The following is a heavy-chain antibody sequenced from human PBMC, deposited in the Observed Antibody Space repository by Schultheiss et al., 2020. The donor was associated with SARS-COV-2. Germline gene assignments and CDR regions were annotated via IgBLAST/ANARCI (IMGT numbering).Heavy chain of an antibody. CDR2: ISGGGGST. D-gene: IGHD1-26*01. CDR3: AVNIMGVTDFDY. CDR1: GFTFSSYW. J-gene: IGHJ4*02. Sequence: GGSLRLSCAASGFTFSSYWMHWVRQAPGKGLVWVSRISGGGGSTNYADSVKGRFTISRDNAKNTLYLQMNSLRVEDTAVYYCAVNIMGVTDFDYWGQGTLVTVSS. V-gene: IGHV3-74*01.